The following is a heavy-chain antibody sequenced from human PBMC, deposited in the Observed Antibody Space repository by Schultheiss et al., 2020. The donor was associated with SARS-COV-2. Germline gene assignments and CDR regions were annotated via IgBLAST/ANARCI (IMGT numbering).Heavy chain of an antibody. V-gene: IGHV3-48*04. Sequence: GGSLRLSCAASGFTFSSYDMHWVRQATGKGLEWVSYISSSSSTIYYADSVKGRFTISRDNAKNSLYLQMNSLRAEDTAVYYCARGGAARPSLDYDYWGQGTLVTVSS. CDR2: ISSSSSTI. CDR3: ARGGAARPSLDYDY. CDR1: GFTFSSYD. J-gene: IGHJ4*02. D-gene: IGHD6-6*01.